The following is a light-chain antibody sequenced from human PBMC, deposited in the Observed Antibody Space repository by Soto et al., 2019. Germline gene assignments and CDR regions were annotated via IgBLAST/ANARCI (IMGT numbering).Light chain of an antibody. J-gene: IGLJ1*01. CDR3: SLYTSSSTVV. Sequence: QSALTQPPSVSGSPGQSVTISCTGISSDVASYNRVSWYQQPPGTAPKLMIYEVSHRPSGVPDRFSGSKSGNTASLTISGLQAEDEADYYCSLYTSSSTVVFGTGTKVTVL. CDR2: EVS. CDR1: SSDVASYNR. V-gene: IGLV2-18*01.